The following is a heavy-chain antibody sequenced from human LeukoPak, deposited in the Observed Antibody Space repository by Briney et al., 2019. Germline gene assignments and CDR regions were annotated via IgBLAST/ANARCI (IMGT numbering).Heavy chain of an antibody. Sequence: ASVKVSCKVSGYTFTSYGISWLRQAPGQGLEWLGWISGYNGNTNYAQKFQGRVTMTTDTPTSTAYMGLRSLKSDDTAVYYCAVHDFYSGGYHFDYWGQGTLVTVSS. J-gene: IGHJ4*02. V-gene: IGHV1-18*01. CDR3: AVHDFYSGGYHFDY. CDR1: GYTFTSYG. CDR2: ISGYNGNT. D-gene: IGHD3-3*01.